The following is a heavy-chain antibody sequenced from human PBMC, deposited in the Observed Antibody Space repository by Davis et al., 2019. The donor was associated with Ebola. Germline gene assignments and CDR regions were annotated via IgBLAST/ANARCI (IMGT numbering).Heavy chain of an antibody. CDR2: VDYSRFV. J-gene: IGHJ4*02. CDR1: GYSITSSHW. V-gene: IGHV4-28*05. CDR3: ARRASRAYGSDWGVDF. D-gene: IGHD6-19*01. Sequence: SETLSLTVAVSGYSITSSHWWSCVRQPRGRGLEWHGSVDYSRFVHYNPSRQRRVTDSVDRTKNEFSLQLSSVTAADTAVYFCARRASRAYGSDWGVDFWGPGILVTVSS.